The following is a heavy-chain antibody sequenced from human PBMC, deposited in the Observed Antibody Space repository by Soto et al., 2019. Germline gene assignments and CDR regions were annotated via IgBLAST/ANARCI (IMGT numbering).Heavy chain of an antibody. CDR2: INAGNGNT. D-gene: IGHD3-10*01. Sequence: QVQLVQLGAEGKKPGASVKVSCKASGYTFTSYAMHWVRQAPGQRREWMGWINAGNGNTKYSQKFQGRVTTTRDTSASTAYMELSSLRSEDTAVYYCARGFGELSYYYYYGMDVWGQGTTVTVSS. CDR3: ARGFGELSYYYYYGMDV. J-gene: IGHJ6*02. CDR1: GYTFTSYA. V-gene: IGHV1-3*01.